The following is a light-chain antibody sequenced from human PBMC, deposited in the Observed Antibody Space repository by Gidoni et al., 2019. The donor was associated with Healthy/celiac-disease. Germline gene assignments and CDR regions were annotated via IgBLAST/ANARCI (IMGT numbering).Light chain of an antibody. V-gene: IGKV1-9*01. J-gene: IGKJ4*01. Sequence: DIQLTQSPSFLSASVGDRVTITCRASQGISSYLAWYQQKPGKAPKLLIYAASTLQSGVPSSFSGSGSGTEFTLTISSRQPEDFATYYCQQLNSYPLTFGGGTKVEIK. CDR1: QGISSY. CDR3: QQLNSYPLT. CDR2: AAS.